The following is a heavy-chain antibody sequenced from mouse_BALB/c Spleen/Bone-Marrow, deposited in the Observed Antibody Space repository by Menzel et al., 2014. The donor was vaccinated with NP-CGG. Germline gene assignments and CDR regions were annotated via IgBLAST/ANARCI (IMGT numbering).Heavy chain of an antibody. D-gene: IGHD1-1*01. V-gene: IGHV1S56*01. J-gene: IGHJ2*01. CDR1: GYTFTTYY. CDR2: IYPGNVNT. CDR3: ARGDYGSSYFDY. Sequence: LQESGPELVKPGASVRISCKASGYTFTTYYIHWVKQRPGQGLEWIGWIYPGNVNTKYNEKFKGKATLTADKSSSTAYMQLSSLTSEDSAVYFCARGDYGSSYFDYWGQGTTLTVSS.